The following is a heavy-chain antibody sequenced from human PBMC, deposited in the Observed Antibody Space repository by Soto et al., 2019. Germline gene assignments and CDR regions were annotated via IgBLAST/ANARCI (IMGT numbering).Heavy chain of an antibody. D-gene: IGHD3-22*01. CDR2: INHSGST. J-gene: IGHJ6*02. CDR3: ARGSRYYDSSGYYRWNYYYYGMDV. Sequence: PSETLSLTCAVYGGSFSGYYWSWIRQPPGKGLEWIGEINHSGSTNYNPSHKSRVTISVDTSKNQFSLKLSSVTAADTAVYYCARGSRYYDSSGYYRWNYYYYGMDVWGQGTTVTVS. CDR1: GGSFSGYY. V-gene: IGHV4-34*01.